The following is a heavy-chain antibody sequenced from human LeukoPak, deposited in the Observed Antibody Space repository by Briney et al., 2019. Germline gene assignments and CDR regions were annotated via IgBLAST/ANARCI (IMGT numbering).Heavy chain of an antibody. CDR3: ARPNYYYYYMDV. CDR1: GGSISSSSYY. CDR2: IYYSGST. V-gene: IGHV4-39*01. J-gene: IGHJ6*03. Sequence: SETLSLTCTVSGGSISSSSYYWGWIRQPPGKGLEWIGSIYYSGSTYYNPSLKSRVTISVDTSKNQFSLKLSSVTAADTAVYYCARPNYYYYYMDVWGKGTTVTVSS.